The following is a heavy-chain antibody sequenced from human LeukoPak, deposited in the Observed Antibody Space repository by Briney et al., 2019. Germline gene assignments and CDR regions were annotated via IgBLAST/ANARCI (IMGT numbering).Heavy chain of an antibody. CDR1: GFTVSSKY. Sequence: GGSLRLSCAASGFTVSSKYMSWVRQAPGKGLEWVSVLYSGGTTYYADSVKGRFTISRDNAKNSLYLQMNSLRAEDTAVYYCARVSPYYDSSGYYGDFDYWGQGTLVTVSS. CDR3: ARVSPYYDSSGYYGDFDY. D-gene: IGHD3-22*01. V-gene: IGHV3-53*01. CDR2: LYSGGTT. J-gene: IGHJ4*02.